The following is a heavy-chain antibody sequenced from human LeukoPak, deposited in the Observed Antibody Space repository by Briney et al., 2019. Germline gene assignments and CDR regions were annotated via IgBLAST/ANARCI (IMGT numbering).Heavy chain of an antibody. J-gene: IGHJ4*02. V-gene: IGHV4-39*01. CDR1: GGSISSSSYY. D-gene: IGHD3-22*01. CDR2: IYYSGST. CDR3: ARRGFDYDSSGYRY. Sequence: SETQSLTCTVSGGSISSSSYYWGWIRQPPGMGLEWIGSIYYSGSTYYNPSLKSRVTISVDTSKNQFSLKLSSVKAADTAVYYCARRGFDYDSSGYRYWGQGTLVTVSS.